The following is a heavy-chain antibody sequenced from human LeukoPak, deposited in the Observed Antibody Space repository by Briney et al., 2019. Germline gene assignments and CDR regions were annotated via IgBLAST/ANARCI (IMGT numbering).Heavy chain of an antibody. CDR3: GRDQKTMADGWIVS. J-gene: IGHJ5*02. CDR2: ISGYNAKT. D-gene: IGHD4/OR15-4a*01. CDR1: GYTFTNYA. V-gene: IGHV1-18*04. Sequence: ASVKVSCKASGYTFTNYAITWVRQAPGQGPEWMGWISGYNAKTDYAPDFQDRVIMTTDTSTNTAYMELRSLTSGDTAIYYCGRDQKTMADGWIVSWARGPLVIVSA.